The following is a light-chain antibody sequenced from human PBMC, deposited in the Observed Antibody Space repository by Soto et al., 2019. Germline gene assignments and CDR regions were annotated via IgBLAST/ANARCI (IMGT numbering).Light chain of an antibody. V-gene: IGLV7-46*01. Sequence: QAVVTQEPSLTVSPGGTVTLTCGSSTGAVTSGHYTHWFQQKPGQAPRTLIYDTSDKHSWTPARFSGSLLGGKAVLTLSGAQPEDEADYYCLVIFTGVGEVFGTGTKVTVL. CDR1: TGAVTSGHY. CDR2: DTS. CDR3: LVIFTGVGEV. J-gene: IGLJ1*01.